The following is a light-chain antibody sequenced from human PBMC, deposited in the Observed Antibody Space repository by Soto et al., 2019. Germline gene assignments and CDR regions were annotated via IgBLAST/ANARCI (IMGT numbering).Light chain of an antibody. J-gene: IGKJ2*01. CDR2: GAS. CDR1: HSVTSNY. V-gene: IGKV3-20*01. CDR3: QQYENSPYT. Sequence: EIVLTQSPGTLSLSPGERATLSCRTSHSVTSNYLAWYQQRPGQAPRLLIYGASSRATGIPDRFSGSGSGPDFTLTISRLEPEDFAVFYCQQYENSPYTFGQGTKLEIK.